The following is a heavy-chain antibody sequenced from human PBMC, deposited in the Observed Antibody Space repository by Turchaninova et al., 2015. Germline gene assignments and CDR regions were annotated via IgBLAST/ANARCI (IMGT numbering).Heavy chain of an antibody. CDR1: TFTFRIYE. CDR3: VSRSGGDYYMDV. Sequence: GESGGGLVQPGGSLTLSCVASTFTFRIYEMNWVRQAPGKGLEWLSYISGAGATYYADSVKGRFTTSRDNAKKSLFLQMNSLTAEDTAIYYCVSRSGGDYYMDVWGKGTTVTVS. D-gene: IGHD2-15*01. J-gene: IGHJ6*03. V-gene: IGHV3-48*03. CDR2: ISGAGAT.